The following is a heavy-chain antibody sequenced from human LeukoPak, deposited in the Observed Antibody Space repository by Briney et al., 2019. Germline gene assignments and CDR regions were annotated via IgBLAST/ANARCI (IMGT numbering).Heavy chain of an antibody. CDR3: ARREGRSASPFFFDS. D-gene: IGHD6-6*01. CDR1: GYTFTKYG. V-gene: IGHV1-18*01. CDR2: ISCYNGHT. J-gene: IGHJ4*02. Sequence: ASVKVSCKASGYTFTKYGLNWVRQAPGQGLQWMGWISCYNGHTHYAQNFQGRVTMTTDTSTNTAYMELRSLRSDDTAVYYCARREGRSASPFFFDSWGQGTLATVSS.